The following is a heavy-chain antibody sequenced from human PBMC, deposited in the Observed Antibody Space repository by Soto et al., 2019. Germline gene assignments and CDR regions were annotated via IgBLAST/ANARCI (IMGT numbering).Heavy chain of an antibody. D-gene: IGHD5-12*01. V-gene: IGHV4-31*03. CDR2: IYYSGST. CDR1: GGSISSGGYY. Sequence: PSETLSLTCTVSGGSISSGGYYWSWIRQHPGKGLEWIGYIYYSGSTYYNPSLKSRVTISVDTSKNQFSLKLSPVTAADTAVYYCARDRVNGYNWYYYYGMDVWGQGTTVTVSS. CDR3: ARDRVNGYNWYYYYGMDV. J-gene: IGHJ6*02.